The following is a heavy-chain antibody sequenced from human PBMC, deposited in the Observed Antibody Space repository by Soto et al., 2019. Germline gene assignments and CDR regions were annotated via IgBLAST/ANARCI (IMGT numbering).Heavy chain of an antibody. CDR3: GNEMEAGSFNWFDP. Sequence: XESLRLSCAASGFTLSSYIMNWVRQAPGKGLEWVSSISSSITYIYYADSVRGRFTISRDNAKNSLYLQMNNLRAEDTAVYYCGNEMEAGSFNWFDPWGQGTLVTVSS. CDR1: GFTLSSYI. D-gene: IGHD6-19*01. V-gene: IGHV3-21*01. J-gene: IGHJ5*02. CDR2: ISSSITYI.